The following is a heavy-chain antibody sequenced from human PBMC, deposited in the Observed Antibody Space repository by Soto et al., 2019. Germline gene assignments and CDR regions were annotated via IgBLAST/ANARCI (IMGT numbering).Heavy chain of an antibody. CDR1: GYTLTSYG. D-gene: IGHD2-8*01. J-gene: IGHJ4*02. CDR3: ARGRFYCTNGVCYTGYFDY. V-gene: IGHV1-18*01. Sequence: ASVKVSCKASGYTLTSYGISWVRQAPGQGLEWMGWISAYNGNTNYAQKLQGRVTMTTDTSTSTAYMELRSLRSDDTAVYYCARGRFYCTNGVCYTGYFDYWGQGTLVTVSS. CDR2: ISAYNGNT.